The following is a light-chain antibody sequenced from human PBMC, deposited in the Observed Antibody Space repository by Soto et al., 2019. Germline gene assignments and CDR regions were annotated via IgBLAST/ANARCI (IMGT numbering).Light chain of an antibody. Sequence: DIHMTQSPSSLSVSVGYRFTITCRTSQNINAWLAWYQQRPGQAPKLLIYDASTVQSGVPSRFSGSGSGTEFTLTIRSLQPDDSATYYCQHYSLYSPWTFGQGTTVDIK. CDR1: QNINAW. V-gene: IGKV1-5*01. CDR2: DAS. CDR3: QHYSLYSPWT. J-gene: IGKJ1*01.